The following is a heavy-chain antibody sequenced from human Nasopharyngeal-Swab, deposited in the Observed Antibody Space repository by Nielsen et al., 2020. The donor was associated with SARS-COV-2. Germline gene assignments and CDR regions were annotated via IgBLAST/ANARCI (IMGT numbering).Heavy chain of an antibody. D-gene: IGHD2-2*01. V-gene: IGHV3-53*01. CDR1: GFTVSSTY. CDR2: TETGGTT. Sequence: LKISCAVSGFTVSSTYMSWVRQAPGKGLEWVSVTETGGTTRYADSVKGRFTISRDSSTNTLYLQMNSLRVEDTAVYYCARDLGGGYCTTTNCLGSWGQGTLVTVSS. J-gene: IGHJ1*01. CDR3: ARDLGGGYCTTTNCLGS.